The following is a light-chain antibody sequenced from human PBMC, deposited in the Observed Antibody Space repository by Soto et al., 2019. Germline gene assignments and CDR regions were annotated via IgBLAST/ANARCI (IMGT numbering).Light chain of an antibody. CDR1: QSVSSN. CDR3: QQYENWPRT. J-gene: IGKJ1*01. Sequence: EIVMTQSPATLSVSPGERATLSCRASQSVSSNLAWYQQKSGQAPRLLIYGASTRATGIPASFSGSGSGTEFTLTISSLQSEDFAVYYCQQYENWPRTFGQGTKVEIK. V-gene: IGKV3-15*01. CDR2: GAS.